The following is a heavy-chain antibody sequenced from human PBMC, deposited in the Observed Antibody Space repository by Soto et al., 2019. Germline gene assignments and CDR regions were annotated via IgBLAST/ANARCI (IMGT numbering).Heavy chain of an antibody. Sequence: GGSLRLSCAASGFTFSSYEFNWVRQAPGKGLEWISYIGTSETNTFYAGSVKGRFTVSRDNAKNSVYLQMNSLRAEDTAIYYCAREELNCGGDCFAFWGQGALVTVSS. J-gene: IGHJ4*02. CDR1: GFTFSSYE. V-gene: IGHV3-48*03. CDR3: AREELNCGGDCFAF. D-gene: IGHD2-21*01. CDR2: IGTSETNT.